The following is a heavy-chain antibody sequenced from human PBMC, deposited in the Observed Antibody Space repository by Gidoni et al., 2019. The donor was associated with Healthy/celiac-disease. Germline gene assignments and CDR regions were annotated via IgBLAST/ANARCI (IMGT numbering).Heavy chain of an antibody. CDR3: ARGSRSTLNWFDP. D-gene: IGHD2-2*01. CDR1: GGSFRGYY. CDR2: INHSGST. Sequence: QVQLPQWGAGLLKPSETLSLTCAVHGGSFRGYYWGWIRQPPGKGLEWIGEINHSGSTNYNPSLKSRVTMSVDTSKNQFSLKLSSVTAADTAVYYCARGSRSTLNWFDPWGQGTLVTVSS. V-gene: IGHV4-34*01. J-gene: IGHJ5*02.